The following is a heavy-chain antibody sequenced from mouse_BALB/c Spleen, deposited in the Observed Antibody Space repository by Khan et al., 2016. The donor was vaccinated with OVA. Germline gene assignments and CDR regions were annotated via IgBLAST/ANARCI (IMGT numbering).Heavy chain of an antibody. Sequence: QVQLKQSGAEVVRPGTSVKMSCKAAGYTFTDYWIAWVKQRPGHGLEWIGDIYPGGGYSNYNEKFKGKATLKADTSSSTAYMQLSSLTSEDSAIYYCAKGNGYVDYAMDYWGQGTSVTVSS. V-gene: IGHV1-63*02. D-gene: IGHD2-14*01. CDR3: AKGNGYVDYAMDY. J-gene: IGHJ4*01. CDR2: IYPGGGYS. CDR1: GYTFTDYW.